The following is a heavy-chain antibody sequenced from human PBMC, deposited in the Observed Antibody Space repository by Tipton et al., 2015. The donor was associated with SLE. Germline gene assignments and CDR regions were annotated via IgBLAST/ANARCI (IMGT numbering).Heavy chain of an antibody. Sequence: TLSLTCTVSGDSVNSGSHYWSWIRQPAGKGLEWIGRVYTSGSTNYNPSLKSRVTMSVDTSKNQFSLKLTSVTAADTAVYYCARTLLPAARGAFDLWGPGTMVTVSS. J-gene: IGHJ3*01. CDR1: GDSVNSGSHY. CDR3: ARTLLPAARGAFDL. CDR2: VYTSGST. D-gene: IGHD2-2*01. V-gene: IGHV4-61*02.